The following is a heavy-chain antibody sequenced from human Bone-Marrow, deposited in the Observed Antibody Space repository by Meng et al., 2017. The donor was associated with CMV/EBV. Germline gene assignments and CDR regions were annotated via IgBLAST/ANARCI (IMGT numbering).Heavy chain of an antibody. J-gene: IGHJ5*02. CDR3: ARSHPNYYGSGSHRWFAP. CDR2: TIPMYGTA. CDR1: GGTFSTYS. Sequence: SVKVSYKASGGTFSTYSITWVRQAPGQGLEWVGGTIPMYGTANYAQKFQGRVTITTDESMNTAYMELSSLRSEDTAVYYCARSHPNYYGSGSHRWFAPWGQGTLVTFPS. V-gene: IGHV1-69*05. D-gene: IGHD3-10*01.